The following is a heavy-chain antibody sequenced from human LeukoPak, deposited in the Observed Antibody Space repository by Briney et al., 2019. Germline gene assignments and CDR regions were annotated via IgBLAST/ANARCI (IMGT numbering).Heavy chain of an antibody. D-gene: IGHD3-3*01. V-gene: IGHV1-8*01. CDR1: GYTFTSYD. Sequence: ASVKVSCKASGYTFTSYDINWVRQATGQGLEWMGWMNPNSGNTGYSQKLQGRIIMTRNSSISTAYMELSSLRSEDTAVYYCARGVTIFVDVWGKGTTVTVSS. CDR3: ARGVTIFVDV. J-gene: IGHJ6*04. CDR2: MNPNSGNT.